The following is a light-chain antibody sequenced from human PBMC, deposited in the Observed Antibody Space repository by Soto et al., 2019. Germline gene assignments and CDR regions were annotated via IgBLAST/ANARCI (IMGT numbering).Light chain of an antibody. Sequence: EIVMTQSPATLSLSPGERATLSCRASHDVSNNLAWYQQRPGQAPRLLIYDASHRATGIPARFSGSVSGTDFTLTISSLEPEDFAVYYCQQRNNWPPGTFGPGTKVDFK. CDR1: HDVSNN. J-gene: IGKJ3*01. CDR2: DAS. V-gene: IGKV3-11*01. CDR3: QQRNNWPPGT.